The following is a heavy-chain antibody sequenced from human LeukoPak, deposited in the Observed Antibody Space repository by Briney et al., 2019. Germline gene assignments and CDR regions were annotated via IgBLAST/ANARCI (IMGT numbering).Heavy chain of an antibody. Sequence: PSETLSLTCAVYGGSFSGYYWSRIRQPPGKGLEWIGEINHSGRTNYNPSLKSRVTISVDTSKNQFSLKLSSVTAADTAVYYCARGRWGWLQLPPCVNWGQGKLVTVSS. CDR3: ARGRWGWLQLPPCVN. CDR2: INHSGRT. J-gene: IGHJ1*01. CDR1: GGSFSGYY. D-gene: IGHD5-24*01. V-gene: IGHV4-34*01.